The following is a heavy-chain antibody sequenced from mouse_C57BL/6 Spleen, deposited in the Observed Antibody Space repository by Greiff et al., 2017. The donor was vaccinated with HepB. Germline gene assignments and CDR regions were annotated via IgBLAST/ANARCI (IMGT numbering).Heavy chain of an antibody. J-gene: IGHJ4*01. V-gene: IGHV5-17*01. CDR1: GFTFSDYG. CDR2: ISSGSSTI. Sequence: EVQRVESGGGLVKPGGSLKLSCAASGFTFSDYGMHWVRQAPEKGLEWVAYISSGSSTIYYADTVKGRFTISRDNAKNTLFLQMDSLRSEDTAMYYCARAVYDGYYDAMDYWGQGTSVTVSS. CDR3: ARAVYDGYYDAMDY. D-gene: IGHD2-3*01.